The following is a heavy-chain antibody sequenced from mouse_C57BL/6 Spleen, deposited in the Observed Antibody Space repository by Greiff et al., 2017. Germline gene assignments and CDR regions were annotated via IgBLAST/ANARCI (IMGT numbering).Heavy chain of an antibody. V-gene: IGHV14-4*01. CDR1: GFNIKDDY. CDR3: TTFITTVVADY. Sequence: EVQLQQSGAELVRPGASVKLSCTASGFNIKDDYMHWVKQRPEQGLEWIGWIDPENGATEYASKFQGKATITADTSSNTAYLQLSSLTSEDTAVYYCTTFITTVVADYWGQGTTLTVAS. J-gene: IGHJ2*01. CDR2: IDPENGAT. D-gene: IGHD1-1*01.